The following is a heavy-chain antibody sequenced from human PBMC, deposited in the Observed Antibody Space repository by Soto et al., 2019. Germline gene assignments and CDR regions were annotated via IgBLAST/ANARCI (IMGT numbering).Heavy chain of an antibody. CDR3: ARVRLYSTGIDY. CDR1: GFTFSSYA. D-gene: IGHD1-1*01. Sequence: PGGSLRLSCAASGFTFSSYAMSWVRQAPGKGLEWVAAISGSGGSTYYADSVKGRFTISRDNSKNTLYLQMNSLRAEDTAVYYCARVRLYSTGIDYWGQGTLVTVSS. CDR2: ISGSGGST. J-gene: IGHJ4*02. V-gene: IGHV3-23*01.